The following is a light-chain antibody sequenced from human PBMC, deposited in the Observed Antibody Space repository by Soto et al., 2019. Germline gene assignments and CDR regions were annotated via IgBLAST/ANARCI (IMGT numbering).Light chain of an antibody. J-gene: IGKJ4*01. Sequence: EIVLTQSPATLSFSPGERATLSCRASQSVSSQLAWYQQKPGQAPRLLIYDASNRATGIPARFSGSGSGTDFTLTISSLEPEDFAVYYCQQRTNWPLTFGGGTKVDIK. CDR2: DAS. CDR3: QQRTNWPLT. V-gene: IGKV3-11*01. CDR1: QSVSSQ.